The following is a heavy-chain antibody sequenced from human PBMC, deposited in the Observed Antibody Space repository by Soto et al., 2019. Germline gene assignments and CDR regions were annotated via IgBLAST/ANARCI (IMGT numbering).Heavy chain of an antibody. CDR3: AKVCDFCYYSYYMDV. J-gene: IGHJ6*03. CDR2: ISGSGGST. V-gene: IGHV3-23*01. D-gene: IGHD3-3*01. CDR1: GFTFSSYA. Sequence: GGSLRLSCAASGFTFSSYAMSWVRQAPGKGLEWVSAISGSGGSTYYADSVKGRFTISRDNSKNTLYLQMNSLRAEDTAVYYCAKVCDFCYYSYYMDVWGKGTTVTVSS.